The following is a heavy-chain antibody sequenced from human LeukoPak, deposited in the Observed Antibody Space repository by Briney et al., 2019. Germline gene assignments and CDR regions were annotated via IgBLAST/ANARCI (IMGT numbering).Heavy chain of an antibody. CDR3: ARATVVAGYCTTTRCYKPFDI. CDR1: GYTFTNYD. CDR2: MNPNSANT. D-gene: IGHD2-2*02. J-gene: IGHJ3*02. Sequence: ASVKVSCKASGYTFTNYDINWVRQAPGQGLEWMGWMNPNSANTGYSQKFQGRVTFTRDTSISTAYMELSSLRSEDTAVYFCARATVVAGYCTTTRCYKPFDIWGQGTMVTVSS. V-gene: IGHV1-8*03.